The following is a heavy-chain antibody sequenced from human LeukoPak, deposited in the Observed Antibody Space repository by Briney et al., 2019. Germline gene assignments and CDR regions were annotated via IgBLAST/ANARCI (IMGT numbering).Heavy chain of an antibody. CDR3: ARDKMAMSRNEIDY. J-gene: IGHJ4*02. CDR1: GFTLSNYN. CDR2: ISSSSSYL. V-gene: IGHV3-21*04. D-gene: IGHD5-24*01. Sequence: PGGSLRLSCAASGFTLSNYNMNWVRQAPGKGLEWVSSISSSSSYLFFADSVKGRFTISRDNTKNSLYLQMNSLRVDDTAVYYCARDKMAMSRNEIDYWGQGTLVTVSS.